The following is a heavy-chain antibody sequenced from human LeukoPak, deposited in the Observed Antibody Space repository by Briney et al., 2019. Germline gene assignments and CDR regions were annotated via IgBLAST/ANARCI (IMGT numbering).Heavy chain of an antibody. V-gene: IGHV4-34*01. J-gene: IGHJ3*02. Sequence: PSETLSLTCAVYGGSFSGYYWSWIRQPPGKGLEWIGEINHSGSTNYNPSLKSRVTISVDTSKNQFSLKLSSVTTADRAVYYCARDRIVLYAFDIWGQGTMVTVSS. CDR2: INHSGST. D-gene: IGHD3-22*01. CDR1: GGSFSGYY. CDR3: ARDRIVLYAFDI.